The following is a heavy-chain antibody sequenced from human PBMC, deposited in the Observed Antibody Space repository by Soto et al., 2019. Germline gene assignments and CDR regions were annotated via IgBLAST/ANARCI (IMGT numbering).Heavy chain of an antibody. J-gene: IGHJ3*02. Sequence: EVQLVESGGGLVQPGGSLRLSCATSGFTFSSYGMNWVRQAPGKGLEWVSYISTSTATKYYADSVKGRFTISRDNAKNSSYLQMNSMRADYTAVYYCATRPWFWELNTFDIWGQGTMVTVSS. D-gene: IGHD3-10*01. CDR1: GFTFSSYG. V-gene: IGHV3-48*01. CDR2: ISTSTATK. CDR3: ATRPWFWELNTFDI.